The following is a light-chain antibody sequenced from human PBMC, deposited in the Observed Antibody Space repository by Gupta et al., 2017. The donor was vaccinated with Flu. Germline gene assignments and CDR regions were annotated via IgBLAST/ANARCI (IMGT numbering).Light chain of an antibody. Sequence: DIQMTQSPSTLPASVGDRVTITCRASQSVSSWLAWYQQKPGKAPKVLIYKASSLQYGVSSRFSGSGSGTEFTLTISSLQPDDSATYYCQHKNSSPWTFGQGTKVEIK. CDR1: QSVSSW. V-gene: IGKV1-5*03. CDR3: QHKNSSPWT. J-gene: IGKJ1*01. CDR2: KAS.